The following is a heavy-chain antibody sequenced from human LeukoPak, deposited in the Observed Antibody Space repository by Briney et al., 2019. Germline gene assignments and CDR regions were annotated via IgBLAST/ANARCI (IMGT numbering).Heavy chain of an antibody. J-gene: IGHJ4*02. Sequence: PSETLSLTCAVYGESFSAYFWNWIRQAPGKPLEYIGEINHRGSSHYNPSLKTRATLSVDTSKNQFSLKLTSVTAADTAVYFCARGSWFDGYCSAGACDAGYYDSWGQGTPVTVSS. CDR3: ARGSWFDGYCSAGACDAGYYDS. CDR1: GESFSAYF. D-gene: IGHD2-15*01. CDR2: INHRGSS. V-gene: IGHV4-34*01.